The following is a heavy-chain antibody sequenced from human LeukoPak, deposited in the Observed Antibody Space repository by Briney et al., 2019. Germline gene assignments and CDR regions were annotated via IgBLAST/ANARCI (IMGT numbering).Heavy chain of an antibody. CDR2: INLSGGST. Sequence: SVKVSCKASGYTFTSYYMHWVRQAPGQGLEWMGIINLSGGSTTYPQKFQGRVTMTSDTSTSTVYMELSSLRSEDTAVYYCARGIVATISGYWGQGTLVTVSS. CDR1: GYTFTSYY. V-gene: IGHV1-46*01. CDR3: ARGIVATISGY. J-gene: IGHJ4*02. D-gene: IGHD5-12*01.